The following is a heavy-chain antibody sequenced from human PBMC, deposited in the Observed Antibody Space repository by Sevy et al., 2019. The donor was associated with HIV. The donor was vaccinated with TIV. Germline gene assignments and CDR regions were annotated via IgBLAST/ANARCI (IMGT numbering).Heavy chain of an antibody. CDR2: FDPEDGET. CDR1: GYTLTELS. J-gene: IGHJ4*02. V-gene: IGHV1-24*01. CDR3: ATGKGYCSSTSCQPDFDY. D-gene: IGHD2-2*01. Sequence: ASVKVSCKVSGYTLTELSMHWVRQAPGKGLEWMGGFDPEDGETIYAQKFQGRVTMTEDTSTDTAYMELSSLRSEHTAVYYCATGKGYCSSTSCQPDFDYWGQGTLVTVSS.